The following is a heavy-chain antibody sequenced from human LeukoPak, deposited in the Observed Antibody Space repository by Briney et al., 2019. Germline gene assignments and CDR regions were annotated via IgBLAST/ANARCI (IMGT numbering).Heavy chain of an antibody. CDR1: GFTFSSYV. J-gene: IGHJ4*02. D-gene: IGHD2-2*01. CDR2: ICVSGGST. CDR3: AKAGAPVVPAAMGYFDY. V-gene: IGHV3-23*01. Sequence: GGCLRLSCAASGFTFSSYVMCWVREAPGKGLEWVSAICVSGGSTYYADSVKGRFTISRDNSKNTLYLQMNSLRAEDTAVYYCAKAGAPVVPAAMGYFDYWGPRTLVTVSS.